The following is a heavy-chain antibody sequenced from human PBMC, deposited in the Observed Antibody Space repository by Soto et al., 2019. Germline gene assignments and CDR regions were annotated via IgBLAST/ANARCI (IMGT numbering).Heavy chain of an antibody. CDR3: EWGMGERNLY. V-gene: IGHV3-7*04. CDR2: INQDGSEK. CDR1: GFSFSTFW. J-gene: IGHJ4*02. Sequence: GGSLRLSCVTSGFSFSTFWLNWVRQAPGRGLEWVANINQDGSEKYYVYPVKGRFTISRDNAQNSLYLQMNSLRAEDTAVYYCEWGMGERNLYWGQGSLVTVSS. D-gene: IGHD1-1*01.